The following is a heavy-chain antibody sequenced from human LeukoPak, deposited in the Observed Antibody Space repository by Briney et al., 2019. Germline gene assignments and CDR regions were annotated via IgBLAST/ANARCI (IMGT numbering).Heavy chain of an antibody. CDR1: GGSISSSNYY. J-gene: IGHJ6*03. Sequence: PSETLSLTCTVSGGSISSSNYYWGWIRQPPGKGLECIGSVYYSGNTYYNPSLKSRVTISVDTSKNQFSLKLSSVTAADTAVYYCARDIAAYYYMDVWGKGTTVTISS. V-gene: IGHV4-39*07. D-gene: IGHD6-25*01. CDR3: ARDIAAYYYMDV. CDR2: VYYSGNT.